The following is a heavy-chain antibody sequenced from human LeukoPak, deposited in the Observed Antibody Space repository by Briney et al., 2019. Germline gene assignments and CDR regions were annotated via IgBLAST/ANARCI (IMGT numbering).Heavy chain of an antibody. CDR1: GFTFSSYA. Sequence: TGGSLRLSCAASGFTFSSYAMHWVRQAPGKGLEWVAVISYDGSNKYYADSVKGRFTISRDNSKNTLYLQMNSLRAEDTAVYYCARERYRGYYDYVWGSYVFGAFDIWGQGTMVTVSS. CDR2: ISYDGSNK. J-gene: IGHJ3*02. D-gene: IGHD3-16*01. CDR3: ARERYRGYYDYVWGSYVFGAFDI. V-gene: IGHV3-30-3*01.